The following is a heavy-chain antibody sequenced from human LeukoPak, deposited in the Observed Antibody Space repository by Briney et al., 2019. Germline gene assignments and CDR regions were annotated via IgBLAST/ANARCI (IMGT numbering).Heavy chain of an antibody. Sequence: GASVKVSCKASGYTFTSYAMHWVRQAPGQRLEWMGWINAGNGNTKYSQKFQGRVTITRDTSASTAYMELSSLRSEDTAVYYCARSPFGGHENRLWFGELASSAYYFDYWGQGTLVTVSS. CDR3: ARSPFGGHENRLWFGELASSAYYFDY. CDR1: GYTFTSYA. D-gene: IGHD3-10*01. CDR2: INAGNGNT. J-gene: IGHJ4*02. V-gene: IGHV1-3*01.